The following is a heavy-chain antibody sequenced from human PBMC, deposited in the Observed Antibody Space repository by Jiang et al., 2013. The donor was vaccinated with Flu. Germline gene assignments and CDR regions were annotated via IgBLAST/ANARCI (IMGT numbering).Heavy chain of an antibody. Sequence: KQPGASVKVSCKASGYTFTSSDIYWVRQAAGQGLEWLAWMSPNSGHTGYAQKFQGRLTMTRNTSINTAYMELSSLRSEDTAVYYCARGYALDYWGQGTLVTVSS. CDR3: ARGYALDY. D-gene: IGHD4-17*01. V-gene: IGHV1-8*01. CDR1: GYTFTSSD. J-gene: IGHJ4*01. CDR2: MSPNSGHT.